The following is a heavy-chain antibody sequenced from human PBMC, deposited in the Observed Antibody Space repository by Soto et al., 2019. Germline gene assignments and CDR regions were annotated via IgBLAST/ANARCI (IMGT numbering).Heavy chain of an antibody. V-gene: IGHV3-30*18. CDR1: GFTFSSYA. D-gene: IGHD5-12*01. Sequence: QVQLVASGGGVVQPGRSLRLSCAASGFTFSSYAMHWVRQAPGKGLEWVAIISFDGSNKYYADSVKGRFTISRDDSKNTLSRQMTSLSHEDTAMYYWAQDGEMATPLPYFFDYWGQGTLVTVSS. J-gene: IGHJ4*02. CDR2: ISFDGSNK. CDR3: AQDGEMATPLPYFFDY.